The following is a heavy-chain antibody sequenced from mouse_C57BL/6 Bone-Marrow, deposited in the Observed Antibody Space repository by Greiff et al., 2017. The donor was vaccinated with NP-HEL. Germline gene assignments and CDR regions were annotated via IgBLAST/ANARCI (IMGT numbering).Heavy chain of an antibody. J-gene: IGHJ3*01. CDR2: ISDGGSYT. V-gene: IGHV5-4*01. CDR1: GFTFSSYA. D-gene: IGHD3-2*02. CDR3: ARDPDSSTY. Sequence: VQRVESGGGLVKPGGSLKLSCAASGFTFSSYAMSWVRQTPEKRLEWVATISDGGSYTYYPDNVKGRFTISRDNAKNNLYLQMSHLKSEDTAMYYCARDPDSSTYWGQGTLVTVSA.